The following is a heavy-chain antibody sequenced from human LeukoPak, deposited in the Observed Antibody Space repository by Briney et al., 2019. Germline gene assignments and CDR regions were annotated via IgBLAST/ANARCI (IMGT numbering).Heavy chain of an antibody. CDR1: GYTFTSYA. CDR2: INTNTGNP. D-gene: IGHD6-13*01. CDR3: AREMYSSSWYESGATDY. Sequence: ASVKVSCKASGYTFTSYAMNWVRQAPGQGLEWMGWINTNTGNPTYAQGFTGRFVFPLDTSVSTAYLQISSLKAEDTAVYYCAREMYSSSWYESGATDYWGQGTLVTVSS. J-gene: IGHJ4*02. V-gene: IGHV7-4-1*02.